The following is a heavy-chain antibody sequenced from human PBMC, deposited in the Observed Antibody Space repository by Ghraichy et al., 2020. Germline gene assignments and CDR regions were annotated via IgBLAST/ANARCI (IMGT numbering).Heavy chain of an antibody. CDR2: ISGSGGST. Sequence: GGSLRLSCAASGFTFSSGDMSWVRQAPGKGLEWVSGISGSGGSTYYADSVKGRFTISRDNSKNTLYLQMNNLRAEDTALYYCAKRAAGGTGYFDFWGQGTLVTVSS. CDR3: AKRAAGGTGYFDF. V-gene: IGHV3-23*01. CDR1: GFTFSSGD. D-gene: IGHD6-13*01. J-gene: IGHJ4*02.